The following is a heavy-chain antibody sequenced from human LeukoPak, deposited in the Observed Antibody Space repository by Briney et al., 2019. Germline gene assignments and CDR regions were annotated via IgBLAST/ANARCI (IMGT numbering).Heavy chain of an antibody. CDR1: GGSISSGGYY. D-gene: IGHD2-15*01. J-gene: IGHJ3*02. Sequence: SQTLSLTCTVSGGSISSGGYYWSWIRQHPGKGLEWLGYIYYSGSTYYNPSLKSRVTISVDTSKNQFSLKLSSVTAADTAVYYCARVRIVVVVAALHDAFDIWGQGTMVTVSS. V-gene: IGHV4-31*03. CDR2: IYYSGST. CDR3: ARVRIVVVVAALHDAFDI.